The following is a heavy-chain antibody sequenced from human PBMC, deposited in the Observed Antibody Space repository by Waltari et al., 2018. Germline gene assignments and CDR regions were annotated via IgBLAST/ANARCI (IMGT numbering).Heavy chain of an antibody. CDR2: IYYSGST. V-gene: IGHV4-59*01. J-gene: IGHJ5*02. CDR3: ARGLTQWLVGDWFDP. Sequence: QVQLQESGPGLVKPSETLSLTCTVSGGSISSYSWRWIRPPPGKGLEWIGYIYYSGSTNYNPSLKSRVTISVDTSKNQFSLKLSSVTAADTAVYYCARGLTQWLVGDWFDPWGQGTLVTVSS. D-gene: IGHD6-19*01. CDR1: GGSISSYS.